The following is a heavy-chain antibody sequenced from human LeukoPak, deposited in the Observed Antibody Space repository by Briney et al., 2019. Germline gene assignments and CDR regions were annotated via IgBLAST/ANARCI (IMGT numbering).Heavy chain of an antibody. V-gene: IGHV3-48*01. CDR1: GFTFSSYS. CDR3: ALVTTDRPFDY. Sequence: GGSLRLSCAASGFTFSSYSMNWVRQAPGKGLEWVSYIRSGGSITRYADYVKGRFTISRDNSKNTLYVQMNSLRAEDTAIYYCALVTTDRPFDYWGQGTLVTVSS. CDR2: IRSGGSIT. J-gene: IGHJ4*02. D-gene: IGHD4-17*01.